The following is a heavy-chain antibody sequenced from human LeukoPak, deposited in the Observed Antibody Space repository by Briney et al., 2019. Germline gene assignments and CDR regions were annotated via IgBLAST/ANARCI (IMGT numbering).Heavy chain of an antibody. CDR2: ISSSSSYI. J-gene: IGHJ3*02. CDR1: GFTFSSYS. D-gene: IGHD1-26*01. Sequence: PGGSLRLSCAASGFTFSSYSMNWVRQAPGKGLEWVSSISSSSSYIYYADSVKGRFTISRDNAKSSLYLQMNSLRAEDTAVYYCARDQASGSYDAFDIWGQGTMVTVSS. CDR3: ARDQASGSYDAFDI. V-gene: IGHV3-21*01.